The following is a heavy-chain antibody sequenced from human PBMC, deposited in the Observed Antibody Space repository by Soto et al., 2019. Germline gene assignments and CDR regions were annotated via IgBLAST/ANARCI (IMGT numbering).Heavy chain of an antibody. CDR1: GLTVGDAW. V-gene: IGHV3-15*05. CDR2: IRSKTHGGTT. D-gene: IGHD2-15*01. CDR3: TTGGHFFGD. J-gene: IGHJ4*02. Sequence: VESGGGLVKPGGSLTLSCAASGLTVGDAWMSWVRQAPGKGLEWVGRIRSKTHGGTTDYAAPVKGRFTISRDDSKNTLYLQLNSLKTEDTAAYYCTTGGHFFGDWGQGTLVIVSS.